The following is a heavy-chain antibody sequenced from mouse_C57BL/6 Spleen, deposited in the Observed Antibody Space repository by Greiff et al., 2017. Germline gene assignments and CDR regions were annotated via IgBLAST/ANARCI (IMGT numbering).Heavy chain of an antibody. CDR2: INPSSGYT. CDR3: ARGPMSDYSKSLRYAMDY. V-gene: IGHV1-4*01. D-gene: IGHD2-5*01. J-gene: IGHJ4*01. Sequence: VQLQESGAELARPGASVKMSCKASGYTFTSYTMHWVKQRPGQGLEWIGYINPSSGYTKYNQKFKDKATLTADKSSSTAYMQLSSLTSEDSAVYYSARGPMSDYSKSLRYAMDYWGQGTSVTVSS. CDR1: GYTFTSYT.